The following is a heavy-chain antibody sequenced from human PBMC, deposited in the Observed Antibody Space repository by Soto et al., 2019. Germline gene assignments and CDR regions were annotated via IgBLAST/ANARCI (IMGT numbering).Heavy chain of an antibody. V-gene: IGHV3-66*01. J-gene: IGHJ4*02. CDR3: ARDRGGSYYSFDY. D-gene: IGHD1-26*01. CDR2: IYSGGST. CDR1: GFTVSSNY. Sequence: GGSLRLSCAASGFTVSSNYMSWVRQAPGKGLEWVSVIYSGGSTYYADSVKGRFTISRDNSKNTLYLQMNSLRAEDTAVYYCARDRGGSYYSFDYWGQGTLGTVSS.